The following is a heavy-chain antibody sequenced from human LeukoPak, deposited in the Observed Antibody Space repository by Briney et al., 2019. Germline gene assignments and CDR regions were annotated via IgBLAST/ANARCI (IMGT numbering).Heavy chain of an antibody. CDR1: GCSINSGDYY. D-gene: IGHD3-10*01. J-gene: IGHJ4*02. V-gene: IGHV4-31*03. Sequence: SETLSLTCTVSGCSINSGDYYWSWIRQHPGKGLEWIGHIYYSGSTYFNPSLKSRVTISVDVSKDQFSLKLSSVTAADTAVYYCATRRASKFYFDYWGQGTLVTVSS. CDR3: ATRRASKFYFDY. CDR2: IYYSGST.